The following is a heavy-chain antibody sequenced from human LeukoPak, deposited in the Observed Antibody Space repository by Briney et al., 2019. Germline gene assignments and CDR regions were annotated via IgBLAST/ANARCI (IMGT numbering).Heavy chain of an antibody. CDR2: IYYSGST. CDR3: ASQGVYGYSSSWYPLYYFDY. CDR1: GGSISSSSYY. J-gene: IGHJ4*02. Sequence: PSETLSLTCTVSGGSISSSSYYWGWIRQPPGKGLEWIGSIYYSGSTYYNSSLKSRVTISVDTSKNQFSLKLSSVTAADAAVYYCASQGVYGYSSSWYPLYYFDYWGQGTLVTVSS. V-gene: IGHV4-39*01. D-gene: IGHD6-13*01.